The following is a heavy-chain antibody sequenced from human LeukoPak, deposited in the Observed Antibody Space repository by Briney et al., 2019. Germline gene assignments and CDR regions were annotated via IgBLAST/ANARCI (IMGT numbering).Heavy chain of an antibody. CDR3: AMDPGSGVRGWFDP. Sequence: GGSLRLSCAASRFTFSTYSMNWVRQAPGKGLEWVSAISGSGGSTYYADSAKGRFTISRDSSKNTLNLQMNSLRAEDTAVYYCAMDPGSGVRGWFDPWGQGTLVTVSS. CDR1: RFTFSTYS. CDR2: ISGSGGST. J-gene: IGHJ5*02. V-gene: IGHV3-23*01. D-gene: IGHD3-10*01.